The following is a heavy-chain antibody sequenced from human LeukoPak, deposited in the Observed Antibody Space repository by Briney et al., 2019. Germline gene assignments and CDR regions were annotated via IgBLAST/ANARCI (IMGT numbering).Heavy chain of an antibody. CDR1: GGSISSSSYY. J-gene: IGHJ4*02. V-gene: IGHV4-39*07. Sequence: SETLSLTCTVSGGSISSSSYYWGWIRQPPGKGLEWIGSIYYSGSTYYNPSLKSRVTISVDTSKNQFSLKLSSVTAADTAVYYCSGFGELRGYWGQGTLVTVSS. CDR2: IYYSGST. CDR3: SGFGELRGY. D-gene: IGHD3-10*01.